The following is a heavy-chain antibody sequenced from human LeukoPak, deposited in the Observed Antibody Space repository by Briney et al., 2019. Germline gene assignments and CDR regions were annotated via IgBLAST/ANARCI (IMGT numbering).Heavy chain of an antibody. CDR3: ARDRTADDAFDI. Sequence: SVKVSCKASGGTFSSYAISWVRQAPGQGLEWMGGIIPIFGTANYAQKFQGRVTITTDESTSTAYMELSSLRSEDTAVYYCARDRTADDAFDIWGQGTMVTVSS. CDR1: GGTFSSYA. CDR2: IIPIFGTA. V-gene: IGHV1-69*05. J-gene: IGHJ3*02.